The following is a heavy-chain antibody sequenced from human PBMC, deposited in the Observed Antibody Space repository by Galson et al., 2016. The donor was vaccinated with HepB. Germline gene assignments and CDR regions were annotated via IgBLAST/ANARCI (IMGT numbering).Heavy chain of an antibody. V-gene: IGHV3-23*01. CDR2: ISGSGGST. Sequence: SLRLSCAASGFTFSSYAMSWVRQAPGKGLEWVSAISGSGGSTYYADSVKGRFTISRDNSKKTLYLQMNSLRAEDTAFYCCAKDRAWDIFGFWYFDSWGQGTLVTVSS. CDR1: GFTFSSYA. J-gene: IGHJ4*02. D-gene: IGHD3-3*01. CDR3: AKDRAWDIFGFWYFDS.